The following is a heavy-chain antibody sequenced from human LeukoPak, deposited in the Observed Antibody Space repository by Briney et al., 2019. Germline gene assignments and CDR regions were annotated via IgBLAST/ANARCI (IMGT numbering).Heavy chain of an antibody. Sequence: GGSLRLSCAASGFTFSSYSMNWVRQAPGKGLEWVSTISSSSSYIYYADSVKGRFTISRDNAKNSLYLQMNSLRAEDTAVYYCARGRGYPGPFDYWGQGTLVTVSS. CDR1: GFTFSSYS. D-gene: IGHD3-16*02. CDR3: ARGRGYPGPFDY. J-gene: IGHJ4*02. CDR2: ISSSSSYI. V-gene: IGHV3-21*01.